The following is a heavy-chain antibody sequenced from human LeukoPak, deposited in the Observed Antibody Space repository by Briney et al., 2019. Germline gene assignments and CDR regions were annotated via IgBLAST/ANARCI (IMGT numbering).Heavy chain of an antibody. Sequence: SETLSLTCAVYGGSFSGYYWSWIRQPPGKGLEWIGEINHSGSTNYNPSLKSRVTISVDTSKNQFSLKLSSVTAADTAVYYCARGPRRRSSGYLKDYWGQGTLVTVSS. J-gene: IGHJ4*02. CDR1: GGSFSGYY. CDR2: INHSGST. D-gene: IGHD3-22*01. V-gene: IGHV4-34*01. CDR3: ARGPRRRSSGYLKDY.